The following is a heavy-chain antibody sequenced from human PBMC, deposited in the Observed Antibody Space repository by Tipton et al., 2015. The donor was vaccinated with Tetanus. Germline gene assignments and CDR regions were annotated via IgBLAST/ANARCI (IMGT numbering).Heavy chain of an antibody. CDR3: ARENGGYDYYYYYGMDV. V-gene: IGHV1-3*01. J-gene: IGHJ6*02. CDR1: GYTFTSYA. CDR2: INAGNGNT. D-gene: IGHD5-12*01. Sequence: QLVQSGPEVKKPGASVKVSCKASGYTFTSYAMHWVRQAPGQRLEWMGWINAGNGNTKYSQKFQGRVTITRDTSASTAYMELSSLRSEDTAVYYCARENGGYDYYYYYGMDVWGQGATVTVSS.